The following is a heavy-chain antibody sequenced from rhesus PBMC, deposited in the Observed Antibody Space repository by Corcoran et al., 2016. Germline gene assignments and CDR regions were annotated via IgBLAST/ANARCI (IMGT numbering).Heavy chain of an antibody. D-gene: IGHD1-1-1*01. Sequence: QVQLQESGPGLVKPSETLSLTCAVSGGSISSNYWSWIRQSPGKGLEWIGYIYGSGSSTNYNPSLKSRVTLSVDTSKNQLSLKLSSVTAADTAVYYCASGIAGKYDYWGQGVLVTVSS. CDR1: GGSISSNY. CDR3: ASGIAGKYDY. V-gene: IGHV4S11*01. J-gene: IGHJ4*01. CDR2: IYGSGSST.